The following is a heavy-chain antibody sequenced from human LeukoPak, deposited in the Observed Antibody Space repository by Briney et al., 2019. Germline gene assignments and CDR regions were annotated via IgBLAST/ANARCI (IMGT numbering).Heavy chain of an antibody. CDR3: VAQNSSSSYYYYGMDV. V-gene: IGHV1-69*04. CDR2: IIPIFGIA. J-gene: IGHJ6*02. CDR1: GGTFSSYA. D-gene: IGHD6-6*01. Sequence: SVKVSCKASGGTFSSYAISWVRQAPGQGLEWMGRIIPIFGIANYAQKFQGRVTITADKSTSTAYMELSSLRSEDTAVYYCVAQNSSSSYYYYGMDVWGQGTTVTVSS.